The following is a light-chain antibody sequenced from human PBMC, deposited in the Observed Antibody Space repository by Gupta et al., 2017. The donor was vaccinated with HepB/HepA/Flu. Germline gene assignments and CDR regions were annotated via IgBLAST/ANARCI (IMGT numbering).Light chain of an antibody. Sequence: QSVLTQPPSLSAAPGQRVTISCSGNNSNIGNNYVSWYQELPGTAPKLLIYENNKRPSGIPDRFSASKSGTSATLGITGLQTGDEADYYCGTWDNSLRSVLFGGGTKLTVL. V-gene: IGLV1-51*01. J-gene: IGLJ2*01. CDR1: NSNIGNNY. CDR2: ENN. CDR3: GTWDNSLRSVL.